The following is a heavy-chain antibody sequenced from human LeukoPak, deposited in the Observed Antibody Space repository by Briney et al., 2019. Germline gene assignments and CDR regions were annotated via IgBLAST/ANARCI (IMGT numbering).Heavy chain of an antibody. D-gene: IGHD3-22*01. J-gene: IGHJ4*02. Sequence: SETLSLTCTVSGGSISSSSYYWGWIRQPPGKGLEWIGSIYYSGSTYYNPSLKSRVTISVDTSKNQFSLKLSSVTAADTAVYYCARGDYYDGMGSYWGQGTLVTVSS. CDR1: GGSISSSSYY. V-gene: IGHV4-39*01. CDR2: IYYSGST. CDR3: ARGDYYDGMGSY.